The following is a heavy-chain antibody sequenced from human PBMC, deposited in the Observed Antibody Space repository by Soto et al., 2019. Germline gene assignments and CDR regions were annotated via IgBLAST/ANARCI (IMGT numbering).Heavy chain of an antibody. CDR1: GFTFHDHG. CDR2: ISWDSAIK. Sequence: EVQLVESGGGLVQPGGSLRLSCVASGFTFHDHGMHWVRQVPGRGLEWVSGISWDSAIKDYGDSVDGRFTISRDNAKNSLYLQMDIRRLEDTAIYYFAKDDGVFWGAPRGGRNPYFEMDVGGQGTSVTVSS. D-gene: IGHD3-3*01. CDR3: AKDDGVFWGAPRGGRNPYFEMDV. J-gene: IGHJ6*02. V-gene: IGHV3-9*01.